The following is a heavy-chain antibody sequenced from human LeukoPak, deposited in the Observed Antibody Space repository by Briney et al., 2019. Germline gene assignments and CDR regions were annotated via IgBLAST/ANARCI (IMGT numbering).Heavy chain of an antibody. CDR3: AKGTGATIGYYYYGMDV. V-gene: IGHV1-69*01. CDR1: GGTFSSYA. J-gene: IGHJ6*02. Sequence: ASVKVSCKASGGTFSSYAISWVRQAPGQGLEWMGGIIPIFGTANYAQKFQGRVTITADESTSTAYMELSSLRSEDTAVYYCAKGTGATIGYYYYGMDVWGQGTTVTVSS. CDR2: IIPIFGTA. D-gene: IGHD1-26*01.